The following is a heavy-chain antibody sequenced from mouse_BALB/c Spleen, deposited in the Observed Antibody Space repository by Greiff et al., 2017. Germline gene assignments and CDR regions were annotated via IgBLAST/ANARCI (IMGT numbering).Heavy chain of an antibody. D-gene: IGHD1-1*01. V-gene: IGHV14-3*02. CDR2: IDPANGNT. Sequence: EVKLVESGAELVKPGASVKLSCTASGFNIKDTYMHWVKQRPEQGLEWIGRIDPANGNTKYDPKFQGKATITADTSSNTAYLQLSSLTSEDTAVYYCAILYGSSFYAYWGQGTLVTVSA. CDR1: GFNIKDTY. J-gene: IGHJ3*01. CDR3: AILYGSSFYAY.